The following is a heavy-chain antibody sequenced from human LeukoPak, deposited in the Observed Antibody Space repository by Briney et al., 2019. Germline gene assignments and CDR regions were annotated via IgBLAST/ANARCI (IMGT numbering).Heavy chain of an antibody. CDR3: ARVSMIRSTYYYYYMDV. Sequence: GGSLRLSCAASGLTFSDYFMTWIRQAPGKGLEWVSYISSSGSTIYYADSVKGRFTISRDNAKNSLYLQMNSLRAEDTAVFYCARVSMIRSTYYYYYMDVWGKGTTVTISS. J-gene: IGHJ6*03. CDR1: GLTFSDYF. V-gene: IGHV3-11*01. D-gene: IGHD3-10*01. CDR2: ISSSGSTI.